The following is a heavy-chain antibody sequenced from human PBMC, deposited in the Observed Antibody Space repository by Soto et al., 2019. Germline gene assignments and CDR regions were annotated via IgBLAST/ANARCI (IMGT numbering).Heavy chain of an antibody. CDR2: ISNDGRLT. CDR1: GLSFSRSS. CDR3: AKSVLRYFDGMYYFDY. J-gene: IGHJ4*02. V-gene: IGHV3-30*18. Sequence: GGSLRLSCAASGLSFSRSSINWVRQAPGKGLERVAVISNDGRLTYYADSVKGRFTVSRDDSKNTLYLQMNCLRAEDTVVYYCAKSVLRYFDGMYYFDYWGQGTLVIVSS. D-gene: IGHD3-9*01.